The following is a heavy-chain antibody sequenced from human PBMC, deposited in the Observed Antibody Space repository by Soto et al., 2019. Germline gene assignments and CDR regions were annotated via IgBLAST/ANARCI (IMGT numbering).Heavy chain of an antibody. V-gene: IGHV1-24*01. J-gene: IGHJ4*02. CDR2: FDPEDGET. CDR1: GYTLTELS. D-gene: IGHD2-15*01. Sequence: GASVKVSCKVSGYTLTELSMHWVRQAPGKGLEWMGGFDPEDGETIYAQKFQGRVTMTEDTSTDTAYMELSSLRSEDTAVYYCATGGGKFRYCSGGSCYSNWGQGTLVTVSS. CDR3: ATGGGKFRYCSGGSCYSN.